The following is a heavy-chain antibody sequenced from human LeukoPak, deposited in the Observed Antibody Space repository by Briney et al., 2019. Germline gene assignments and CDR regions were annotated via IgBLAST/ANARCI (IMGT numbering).Heavy chain of an antibody. Sequence: ASVKVSCKASGYTFTGYYMHWVRQAPGQGLEWMGWINPNSGGTNYAQKFQGRVTMTRDTSISTAYMELSRLRSDDTAVYYCARSVVVVTRYYYCMDVWGKGTTVTVSS. CDR2: INPNSGGT. J-gene: IGHJ6*03. D-gene: IGHD3-22*01. V-gene: IGHV1-2*02. CDR3: ARSVVVVTRYYYCMDV. CDR1: GYTFTGYY.